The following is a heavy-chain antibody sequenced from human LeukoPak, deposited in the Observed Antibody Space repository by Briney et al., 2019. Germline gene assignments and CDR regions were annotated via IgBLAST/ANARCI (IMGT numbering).Heavy chain of an antibody. V-gene: IGHV3-11*01. CDR1: GFTFSDYY. Sequence: GGPLRLSCAASGFTFSDYYMSWIRQAPGKGLEWVSHISSSGSTIYYADSVKGRFTISRDNAKNSLYLQMNSLRAEDTAVYYCAREYSSGWEDAFDIWGQGTMVTVSS. J-gene: IGHJ3*02. CDR3: AREYSSGWEDAFDI. D-gene: IGHD6-19*01. CDR2: ISSSGSTI.